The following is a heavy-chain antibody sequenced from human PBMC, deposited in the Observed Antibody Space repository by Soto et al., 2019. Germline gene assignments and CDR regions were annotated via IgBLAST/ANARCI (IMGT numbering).Heavy chain of an antibody. D-gene: IGHD5-18*01. J-gene: IGHJ6*02. V-gene: IGHV3-48*03. Sequence: GGSLRLSCAASGFTFSSYEMNWVRQAPGKGLEWVSYISSSGSTIYYADSVEGRFTISRDNAKNSLYLQMNSLRAEDTAVYYCAGSLRGYSYGYYYYYGMDVWGQGTTVTVSS. CDR2: ISSSGSTI. CDR3: AGSLRGYSYGYYYYYGMDV. CDR1: GFTFSSYE.